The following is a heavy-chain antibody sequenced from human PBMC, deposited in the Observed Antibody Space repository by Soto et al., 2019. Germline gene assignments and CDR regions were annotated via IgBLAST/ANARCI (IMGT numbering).Heavy chain of an antibody. CDR3: ARGRVEDSSGWATYFDY. CDR2: INTNGVNT. V-gene: IGHV3-64*01. J-gene: IGHJ4*02. CDR1: GFTFSGYS. Sequence: EVQLVESGGGLVQPGGSLRLSCAASGFTFSGYSMFWVPQAPGKGLEYVSAINTNGVNTFYAKSVKGRFTISRDNSKNTMYLQMGSLRAEDMAVYYCARGRVEDSSGWATYFDYWGQGTLVTVSS. D-gene: IGHD6-19*01.